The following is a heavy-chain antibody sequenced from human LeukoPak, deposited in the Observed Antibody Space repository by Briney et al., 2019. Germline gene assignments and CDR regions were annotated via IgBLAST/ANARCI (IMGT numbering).Heavy chain of an antibody. CDR1: GFTFSSYE. J-gene: IGHJ6*03. Sequence: GGSLRLSCAASGFTFSSYEMNWVRQAPGKGLEWVSSISSSSSYIYYADSVKGRFTISRDNAKNSLYLQMNSLRAEDTAVYYCARDRTTPGDYYYYYYMDVWGKGTTVTISS. V-gene: IGHV3-21*01. CDR2: ISSSSSYI. CDR3: ARDRTTPGDYYYYYYMDV. D-gene: IGHD1-14*01.